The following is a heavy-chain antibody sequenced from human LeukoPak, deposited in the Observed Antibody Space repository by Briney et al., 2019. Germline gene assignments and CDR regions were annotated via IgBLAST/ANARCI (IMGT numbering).Heavy chain of an antibody. CDR1: GFTFSSYG. CDR3: ARDQKVGATPYFGMDV. V-gene: IGHV3-30*02. CDR2: IRYDGSNK. Sequence: GGSLRLSCAASGFTFSSYGMHWVRQAPGKGLEWVAFIRYDGSNKYYADSVKGRFIISRDNSKNTLYLQMNSLRSEDTAAYYCARDQKVGATPYFGMDVWGQGTTVSVSS. D-gene: IGHD1-26*01. J-gene: IGHJ6*02.